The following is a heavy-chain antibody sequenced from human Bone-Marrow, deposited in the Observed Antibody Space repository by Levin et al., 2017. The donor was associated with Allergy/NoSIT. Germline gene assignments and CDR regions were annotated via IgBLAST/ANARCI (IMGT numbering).Heavy chain of an antibody. CDR2: ISNSGRST. V-gene: IGHV3-23*01. CDR3: AKDADYNSDWYAPPGFDY. D-gene: IGHD6-13*01. Sequence: QSGGSLRLSCAASGFTFSSYAMSWVRQAPGKGLEWVSHISNSGRSTYYADFVQGRFIISRDNSKNTLYLQMNSLRAEDTAIYYCAKDADYNSDWYAPPGFDYWGQGTLVTVSS. J-gene: IGHJ4*02. CDR1: GFTFSSYA.